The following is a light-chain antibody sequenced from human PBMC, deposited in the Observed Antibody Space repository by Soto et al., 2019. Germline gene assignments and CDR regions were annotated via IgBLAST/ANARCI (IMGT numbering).Light chain of an antibody. J-gene: IGKJ2*01. CDR1: QSVSSN. CDR3: QRYNNWRLT. CDR2: GAS. V-gene: IGKV3-15*01. Sequence: EIVMTQSPATLSVSPGERATLSCRASQSVSSNLAWYQQKPGQAPRLLIYGASTRATGIPARFSGSGSGTEFTLTISSLQSEDFAVYYCQRYNNWRLTFGQGTKLEIK.